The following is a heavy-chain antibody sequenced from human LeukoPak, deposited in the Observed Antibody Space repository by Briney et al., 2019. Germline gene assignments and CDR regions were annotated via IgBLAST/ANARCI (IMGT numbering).Heavy chain of an antibody. V-gene: IGHV1-2*02. CDR1: GYTFTGYY. Sequence: ASVKVSCKASGYTFTGYYMHWVRQAPGQGLEWMGWTNPNSGGTNYAQKFQGRVTMTRDTTISTAYMELSRLRSDDTAVYYCARDDGLLGYFDYWGQGTLVTVSS. D-gene: IGHD1-26*01. J-gene: IGHJ4*02. CDR3: ARDDGLLGYFDY. CDR2: TNPNSGGT.